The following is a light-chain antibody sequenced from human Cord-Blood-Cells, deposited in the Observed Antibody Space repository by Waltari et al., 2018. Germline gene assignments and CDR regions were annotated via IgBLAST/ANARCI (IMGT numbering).Light chain of an antibody. V-gene: IGKV1-5*01. CDR3: HQYNSYSPSVLVT. J-gene: IGKJ4*01. Sequence: DIQMTQSPSTLSASVGDRVTITCRASQSISSWLACYHPKPGKAPKLLIYDASSLESGVPSRFSGSGSGTEFTLTISSLQPDYFATYYCHQYNSYSPSVLVTFGGGTKVEIK. CDR2: DAS. CDR1: QSISSW.